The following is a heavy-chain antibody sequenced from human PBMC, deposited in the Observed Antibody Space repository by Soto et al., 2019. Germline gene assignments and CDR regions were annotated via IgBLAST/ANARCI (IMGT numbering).Heavy chain of an antibody. CDR3: ARTTVTTRPPYYYYGMDV. V-gene: IGHV3-7*01. CDR2: IKQDGSEK. CDR1: GFTFSSYW. D-gene: IGHD4-4*01. Sequence: PGGSLRLSCAASGFTFSSYWMSWVRQAPGKGLEWVANIKQDGSEKYYVDSVKGRFTISRDNAKNSLYLQMNSLRAEDTAVYYCARTTVTTRPPYYYYGMDVWGQGTTVTVSS. J-gene: IGHJ6*02.